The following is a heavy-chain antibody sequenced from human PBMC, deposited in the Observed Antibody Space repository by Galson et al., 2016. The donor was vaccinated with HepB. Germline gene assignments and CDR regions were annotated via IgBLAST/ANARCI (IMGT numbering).Heavy chain of an antibody. CDR1: GDSISSNNW. D-gene: IGHD1-1*01. CDR2: IFQSGST. V-gene: IGHV4-4*02. J-gene: IGHJ4*02. CDR3: ARESPTGYFDY. Sequence: SETLSLTCAVSGDSISSNNWWTWVRQPPGKGLEWIGEIFQSGSTNYNPSLKSRVTMSVDKSKNQFSLSLNSVTAADTALYFCARESPTGYFDYWGQGTLVTVSS.